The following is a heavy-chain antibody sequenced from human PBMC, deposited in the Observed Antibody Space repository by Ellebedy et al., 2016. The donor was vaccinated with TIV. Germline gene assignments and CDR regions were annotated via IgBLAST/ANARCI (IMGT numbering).Heavy chain of an antibody. CDR1: GFTFSTYA. V-gene: IGHV3-30*04. CDR2: ISYDGSDK. CDR3: ARGRIWSYYGSGVTIDY. J-gene: IGHJ4*02. D-gene: IGHD3-10*01. Sequence: GESLKISCAASGFTFSTYAMHWVRQAPGKGLEWVAVISYDGSDKYYADSVKGRFTISRDNSKNTLDLQMNSLRAEDTAVYYCARGRIWSYYGSGVTIDYWGQGTLVTVSS.